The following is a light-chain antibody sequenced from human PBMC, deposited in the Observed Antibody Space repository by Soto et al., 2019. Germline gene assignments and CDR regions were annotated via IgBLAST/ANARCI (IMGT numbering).Light chain of an antibody. Sequence: DIVMTQSPDSLAVSLGERATINCTSGRSLFYSPHNKSYLAWYQQKVGQPPQMLIYWASTQESGVPDRFRGSGSGTDFALTISSLQADDVAVDYCQQYYRAPRTFGQGTKVE. V-gene: IGKV4-1*01. CDR1: RSLFYSPHNKSY. J-gene: IGKJ2*01. CDR3: QQYYRAPRT. CDR2: WAS.